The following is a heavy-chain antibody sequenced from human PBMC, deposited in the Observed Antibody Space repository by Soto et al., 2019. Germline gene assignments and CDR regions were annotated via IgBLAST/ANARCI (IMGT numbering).Heavy chain of an antibody. V-gene: IGHV3-30*18. CDR1: GFTFSGYG. CDR2: ISYDGSNK. Sequence: PGGSLRLSCAASGFTFSGYGMHWVRQAPGKGLEWVAVISYDGSNKYYADSVKGRFTISRDNSKNTLYLQMNSLRAEDTAVYYCAKDLDIAAAGIDYWGQGTLVTVSS. D-gene: IGHD6-13*01. J-gene: IGHJ4*02. CDR3: AKDLDIAAAGIDY.